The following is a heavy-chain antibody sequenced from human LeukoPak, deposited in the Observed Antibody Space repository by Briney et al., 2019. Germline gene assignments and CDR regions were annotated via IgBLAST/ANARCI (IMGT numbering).Heavy chain of an antibody. J-gene: IGHJ3*02. CDR3: ARDLYYGSGTYFDTFDM. Sequence: GASVKVSCKASGYTLTGRYIHWVRQAPGQGLEWMGWINPNKGGTKYAQRFQGRVTMTRDTSMRTAYMELTRLTSDDTAVYYCARDLYYGSGTYFDTFDMWGQGTMVTVSS. D-gene: IGHD3-10*01. V-gene: IGHV1-2*02. CDR2: INPNKGGT. CDR1: GYTLTGRY.